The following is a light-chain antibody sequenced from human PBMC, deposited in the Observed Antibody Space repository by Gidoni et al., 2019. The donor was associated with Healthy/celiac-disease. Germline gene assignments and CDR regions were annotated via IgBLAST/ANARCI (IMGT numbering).Light chain of an antibody. CDR1: SSDVGGYNY. Sequence: QSALTPPASVSGSPGQSTTISCTGTSSDVGGYNYVSWYQQHPGKAPKLMIYAVSNRPSGVSNRFSGSKSGNTASLTISGLQAEDEADYYCSSYTSSSTSVVFGGGTKLTVL. V-gene: IGLV2-14*01. CDR3: SSYTSSSTSVV. CDR2: AVS. J-gene: IGLJ2*01.